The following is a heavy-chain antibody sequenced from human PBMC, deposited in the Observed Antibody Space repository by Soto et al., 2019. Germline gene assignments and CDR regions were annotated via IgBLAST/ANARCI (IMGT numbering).Heavy chain of an antibody. CDR2: LSWNSGSI. CDR1: GFKFDDDA. CDR3: AKSASYSSNWYADLAL. D-gene: IGHD6-13*01. J-gene: IGHJ4*03. V-gene: IGHV3-9*01. Sequence: EAQLVESGGGLVQPGRSVRLSCAASGFKFDDDAMQWVRPAPWKGLEWVSGLSWNSGSIVYADSVRGRFTISRDNAKISLYLPMDSLRPEDTALYYCAKSASYSSNWYADLALWGQGTMVTVSS.